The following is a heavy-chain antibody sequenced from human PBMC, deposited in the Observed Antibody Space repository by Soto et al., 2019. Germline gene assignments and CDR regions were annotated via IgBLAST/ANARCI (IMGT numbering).Heavy chain of an antibody. V-gene: IGHV4-31*03. J-gene: IGHJ4*02. CDR2: IYYSGTT. D-gene: IGHD6-13*01. CDR1: GGSISSGGYY. Sequence: SETLSLTCTVSGGSISSGGYYWSWIRQHPGKGLEWIGYIYYSGTTYYNPSLKSRVTISVDTSKNQFSLRLNSVTAADTAVYYCARVPEFSSSWFLDYWGQGTLVTVSS. CDR3: ARVPEFSSSWFLDY.